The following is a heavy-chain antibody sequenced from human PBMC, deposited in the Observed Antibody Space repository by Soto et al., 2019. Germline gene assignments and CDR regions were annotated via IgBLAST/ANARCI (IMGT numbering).Heavy chain of an antibody. D-gene: IGHD3-10*01. CDR3: ATSIKVTHLPYGYYYYYGMDV. Sequence: ASVKVSCKVSGYTLTELSMHWVRQAPGKGLEWMGGFDPEDGETIYAQKFQGRVTMTEDTSTDTAYMELSSLRSEDTAVYYCATSIKVTHLPYGYYYYYGMDVWGQGTTVTVSS. CDR1: GYTLTELS. V-gene: IGHV1-24*01. J-gene: IGHJ6*02. CDR2: FDPEDGET.